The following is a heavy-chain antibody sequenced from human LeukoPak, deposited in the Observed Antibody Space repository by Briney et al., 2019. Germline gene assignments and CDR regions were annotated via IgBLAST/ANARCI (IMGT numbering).Heavy chain of an antibody. CDR1: GFTFSSYA. CDR2: ISGSGGST. J-gene: IGHJ4*02. V-gene: IGHV3-23*01. CDR3: AKVDEVLAIVGATTFDY. D-gene: IGHD1-26*01. Sequence: GGSLRLSCAASGFTFSSYAMSWVRQAPGKGLEWVSAISGSGGSTYYADSVKGRFTISRDNSKNTLYLQLNSLRAEDTAVYYCAKVDEVLAIVGATTFDYWGQGTLVTVSS.